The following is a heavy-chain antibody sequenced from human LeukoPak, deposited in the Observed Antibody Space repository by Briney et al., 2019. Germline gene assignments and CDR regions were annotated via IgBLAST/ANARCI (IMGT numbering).Heavy chain of an antibody. J-gene: IGHJ4*02. Sequence: SETLSLTCAVPGDSISTSGYYWGWIRQPPGKGLEWIGTIYYSGSTYYTPSLKSRVTISEDTSKNQFSLKLSSVTAADTAVYYCARGPRNIAAALDYWGQGTLVTVSS. V-gene: IGHV4-39*07. CDR2: IYYSGST. D-gene: IGHD6-13*01. CDR3: ARGPRNIAAALDY. CDR1: GDSISTSGYY.